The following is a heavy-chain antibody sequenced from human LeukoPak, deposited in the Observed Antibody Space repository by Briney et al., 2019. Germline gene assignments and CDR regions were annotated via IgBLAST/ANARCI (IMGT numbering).Heavy chain of an antibody. Sequence: GSLRLSCAASGFTFSDYYMSWIRQPPGKGLEWIGEINHSGGTNYNPSLKSRVTISLDTSKNQFSLKLSSVTAADTAVYYCARVSGLNNFDYWGQGTLVTVSS. J-gene: IGHJ4*02. V-gene: IGHV4-34*01. CDR2: INHSGGT. CDR3: ARVSGLNNFDY. CDR1: GFTFSDYY. D-gene: IGHD1/OR15-1a*01.